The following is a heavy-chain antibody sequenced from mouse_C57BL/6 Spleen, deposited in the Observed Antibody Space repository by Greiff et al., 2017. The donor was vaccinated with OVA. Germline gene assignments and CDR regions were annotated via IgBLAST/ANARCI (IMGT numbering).Heavy chain of an antibody. CDR1: GYTFTDYY. CDR3: ARRDYGSAWCAY. Sequence: EVQLQQSGPELVKPGASVKISCKASGYTFTDYYMHWVKQSHGKSLEWIGDINPNNGGTSYNQKFKGKATLTVDKSSSTAYMALRSLTSEDSAVYYCARRDYGSAWCAYWGQETLVTVSA. CDR2: INPNNGGT. V-gene: IGHV1-26*01. J-gene: IGHJ3*01. D-gene: IGHD1-2*01.